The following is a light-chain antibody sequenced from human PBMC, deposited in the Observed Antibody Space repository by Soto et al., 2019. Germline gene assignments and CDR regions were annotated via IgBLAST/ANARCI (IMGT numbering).Light chain of an antibody. CDR3: ISYTAGSTHLV. J-gene: IGLJ2*01. CDR2: QVT. CDR1: SSDIGGYNL. Sequence: QSALTQPASVSGSPGQSITICCTGTSSDIGGYNLVSWYQQHPGEAPKLIIYQVTNRPSGVSNRFSGSKSGNTASLTVSGLQAEDVADYYCISYTAGSTHLVFGGGTKVTVL. V-gene: IGLV2-14*01.